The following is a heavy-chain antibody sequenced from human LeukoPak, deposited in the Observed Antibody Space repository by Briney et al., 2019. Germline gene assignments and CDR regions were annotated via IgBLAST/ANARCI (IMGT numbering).Heavy chain of an antibody. Sequence: SGGSLRLSCAASGFTFSSYSMNWVRQAPGKGLEWVPSISSSSSYIYYADSVKGRFTISRDNAKNSLYLQMNSLRAEDTAVYYCARDIRGLYYDSSGSFDYWGQGTLVTVSS. V-gene: IGHV3-21*01. J-gene: IGHJ4*02. D-gene: IGHD3-22*01. CDR2: ISSSSSYI. CDR3: ARDIRGLYYDSSGSFDY. CDR1: GFTFSSYS.